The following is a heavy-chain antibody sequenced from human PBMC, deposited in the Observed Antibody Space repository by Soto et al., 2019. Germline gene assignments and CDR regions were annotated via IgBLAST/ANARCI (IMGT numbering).Heavy chain of an antibody. CDR3: ARVGRGVVTGILDY. CDR2: IIPIFGTA. J-gene: IGHJ4*02. D-gene: IGHD2-15*01. Sequence: QVQLVQSGAEVKKPGSSVKVSCKASGGTFSSYAISWVRQAPGQGLEWMGGIIPIFGTANYAQKFQGRVTITADESTSTAYMELSGLRSEDTAVYYCARVGRGVVTGILDYWGQGTLVTVSS. V-gene: IGHV1-69*01. CDR1: GGTFSSYA.